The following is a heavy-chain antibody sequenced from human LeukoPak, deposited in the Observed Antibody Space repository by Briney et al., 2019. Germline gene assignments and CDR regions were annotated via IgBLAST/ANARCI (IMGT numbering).Heavy chain of an antibody. CDR2: ISGSGGST. V-gene: IGHV3-23*01. Sequence: PGGSLRLSXAASGFTFSSYAMSWVRQAPGKGLEWVSAISGSGGSTYYADSVKGRFTISRDDSKNTLYLQMNSLRAEDTAVYYCAKGKGYYDSSGDYFDYWGQGTLVTVSS. J-gene: IGHJ4*02. CDR1: GFTFSSYA. D-gene: IGHD3-22*01. CDR3: AKGKGYYDSSGDYFDY.